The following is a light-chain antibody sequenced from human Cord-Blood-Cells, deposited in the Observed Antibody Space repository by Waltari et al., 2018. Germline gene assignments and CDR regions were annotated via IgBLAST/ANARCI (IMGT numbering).Light chain of an antibody. CDR2: DAS. J-gene: IGKJ3*01. Sequence: DTQLTQSPSSLSASVRDRVPITCQASQDISNYLNWYQQKPGKAPKLLIYDASNLETGVPSRFSGSGSGTDFTFTISSLQPEDIATYYCQQYDKGITFGPGTKVDIK. CDR3: QQYDKGIT. V-gene: IGKV1-33*01. CDR1: QDISNY.